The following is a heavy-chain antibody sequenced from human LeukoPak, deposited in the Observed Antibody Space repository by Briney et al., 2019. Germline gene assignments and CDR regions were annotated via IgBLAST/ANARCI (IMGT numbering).Heavy chain of an antibody. Sequence: PSETLSLTCTVSGGPISSGGYYWSWIRQHPGKGLEWIGYIYYSGSTYYNPSLKSRVTISVDTSKNQFSLKLSSMTAADTAVYYCARVKGVRRGKYYDSSGFFDYWGQGTLVTVSS. V-gene: IGHV4-31*03. J-gene: IGHJ4*02. CDR3: ARVKGVRRGKYYDSSGFFDY. D-gene: IGHD3-22*01. CDR1: GGPISSGGYY. CDR2: IYYSGST.